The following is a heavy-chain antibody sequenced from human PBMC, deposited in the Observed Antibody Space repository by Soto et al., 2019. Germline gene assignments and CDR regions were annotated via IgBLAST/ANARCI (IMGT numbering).Heavy chain of an antibody. CDR1: GASINGGGYY. J-gene: IGHJ6*02. CDR2: IYYSGNT. Sequence: QVQLQESGPGLVKPSQTLSLTCTVSGASINGGGYYWSWIRQHPGKGLEWIGSIYYSGNTYYSPSLKSRVTISVDTSKNHFSLRLTSVTAADTAVYHCARDPSYGDYSYYGMDVWGQGTTVTVSS. V-gene: IGHV4-31*03. D-gene: IGHD4-17*01. CDR3: ARDPSYGDYSYYGMDV.